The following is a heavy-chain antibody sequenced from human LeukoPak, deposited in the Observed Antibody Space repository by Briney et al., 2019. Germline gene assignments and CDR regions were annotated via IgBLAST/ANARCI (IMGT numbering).Heavy chain of an antibody. CDR1: GGSISSGGYY. J-gene: IGHJ4*02. CDR3: ARGAVAGSFDY. D-gene: IGHD6-19*01. V-gene: IGHV4-31*03. CDR2: IYYSGST. Sequence: SETLSLTCTVSGGSISSGGYYWSWIRQHPGKGLEWIGYIYYSGSTYYNPSLKSRVTISVDTSKNQFSLKLSSVTAADTAVYYCARGAVAGSFDYWGQGTLVTVSS.